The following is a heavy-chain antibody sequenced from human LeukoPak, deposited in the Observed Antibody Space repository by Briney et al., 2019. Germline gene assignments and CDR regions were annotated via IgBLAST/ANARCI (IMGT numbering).Heavy chain of an antibody. CDR1: GFTFSSYG. V-gene: IGHV3-30*02. J-gene: IGHJ3*02. CDR3: AKDSTIFGVVPPGAFDI. CDR2: IRYDGSNK. D-gene: IGHD3-3*01. Sequence: GGSLRLSCAASGFTFSSYGMHWVRQAPGKGLEWVAFIRYDGSNKYYADSVKGRFTISRDNPKNTLYLQMNSLRAEDMAVYYCAKDSTIFGVVPPGAFDIWGQGTMVTVSS.